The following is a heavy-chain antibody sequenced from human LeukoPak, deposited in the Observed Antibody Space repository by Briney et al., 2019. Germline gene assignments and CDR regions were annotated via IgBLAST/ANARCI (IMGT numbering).Heavy chain of an antibody. CDR2: IYYSGST. V-gene: IGHV4-59*02. Sequence: SETLSLTCTVSGGSVSSYYWRWVRQPPGKGLEWSGYIYYSGSTNYNPSLESRVTISVDSSKNQFSLKLSSVTAADTAVYYCARLLGTIFGVVTKGDAFDIWGQGTMVTVSS. D-gene: IGHD3-3*01. CDR3: ARLLGTIFGVVTKGDAFDI. CDR1: GGSVSSYY. J-gene: IGHJ3*02.